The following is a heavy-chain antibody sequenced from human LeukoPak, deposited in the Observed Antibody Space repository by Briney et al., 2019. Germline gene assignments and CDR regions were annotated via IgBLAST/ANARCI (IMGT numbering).Heavy chain of an antibody. CDR2: ISRNSDMI. CDR1: GFTFDDYA. D-gene: IGHD3-10*01. Sequence: PGGSLRLSCAASGFTFDDYAMHWVRQAPGKGLEWVSGISRNSDMIGYADSVKGRFTISRDNAKNSLYLQMNSLRAEDMALYYCAKSKYLGGSYDYWGQGTLVTVSS. CDR3: AKSKYLGGSYDY. J-gene: IGHJ4*02. V-gene: IGHV3-9*03.